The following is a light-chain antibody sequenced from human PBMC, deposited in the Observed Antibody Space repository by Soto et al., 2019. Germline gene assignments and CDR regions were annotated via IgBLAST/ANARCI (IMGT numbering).Light chain of an antibody. CDR1: SSDVGGYNY. Sequence: ALTQPASVSGSPGQSITISCTGTSSDVGGYNYVSWYQQHPGKAPKLMIYEVSNRLSGVSNRFSGSKSGNTASLTISGLQAEDEADYYCSSYTSSSTYVFGTGTKVTVL. V-gene: IGLV2-14*01. CDR3: SSYTSSSTYV. J-gene: IGLJ1*01. CDR2: EVS.